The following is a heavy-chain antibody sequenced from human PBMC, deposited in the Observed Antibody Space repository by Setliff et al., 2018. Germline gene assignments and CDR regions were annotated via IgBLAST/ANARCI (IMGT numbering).Heavy chain of an antibody. V-gene: IGHV3-11*04. J-gene: IGHJ3*02. CDR3: AREVVGAPSAFDI. Sequence: PGVSLKLSCVGSEFTFSDYYMTWIRQAPGKGLEWVSYISRGGNTIYYADSVKGRFTISRDNARDSLFLQMNTLRAEDTAVYYCAREVVGAPSAFDIWGQGTMVTVSS. CDR2: ISRGGNTI. D-gene: IGHD1-26*01. CDR1: EFTFSDYY.